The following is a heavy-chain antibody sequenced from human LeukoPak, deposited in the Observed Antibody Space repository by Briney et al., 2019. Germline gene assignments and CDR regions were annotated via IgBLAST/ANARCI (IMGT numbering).Heavy chain of an antibody. V-gene: IGHV3-23*01. Sequence: GGFLRLSSVASGFSFSTYAMTWVRQAPGKGLEWVSGMVGSGKTYYADSVKGRFTISRDNSKHTVYLQMNSLRVEDTAIYYCAKDMHSGDGRWEFDPWGRGTLVTVSS. CDR1: GFSFSTYA. J-gene: IGHJ5*02. D-gene: IGHD4-17*01. CDR2: MVGSGKT. CDR3: AKDMHSGDGRWEFDP.